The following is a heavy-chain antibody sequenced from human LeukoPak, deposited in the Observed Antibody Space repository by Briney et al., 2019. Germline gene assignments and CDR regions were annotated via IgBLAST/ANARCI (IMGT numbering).Heavy chain of an antibody. CDR2: IRYDGSNK. CDR1: GFTFSSYG. J-gene: IGHJ1*01. D-gene: IGHD3-22*01. CDR3: AKVGDSSGYPTSPLGIQH. Sequence: PGGSLRLSCAASGFTFSSYGMHWVRQAPGKGLEWVAFIRYDGSNKYYADSVKGRFTISRDNSKNTLYLQMNSLRAEDTAVYYCAKVGDSSGYPTSPLGIQHWGQGTLVTVPS. V-gene: IGHV3-30*02.